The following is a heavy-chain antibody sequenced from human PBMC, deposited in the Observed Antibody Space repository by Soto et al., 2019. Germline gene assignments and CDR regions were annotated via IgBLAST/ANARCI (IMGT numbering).Heavy chain of an antibody. CDR2: IYPGESGT. CDR1: GYSLTSYW. CDR3: ARLDARAAPDKVRYYCYGMEV. J-gene: IGHJ6*02. V-gene: IGHV5-51*01. Sequence: GESLKISCKGSGYSLTSYWIGWVRQMPGKGLEWMVIIYPGESGTRCSPSLQGQVTISADKSISTAYLQWSSLKASATAMYYCARLDARAAPDKVRYYCYGMEVWGQGTPVTVSS.